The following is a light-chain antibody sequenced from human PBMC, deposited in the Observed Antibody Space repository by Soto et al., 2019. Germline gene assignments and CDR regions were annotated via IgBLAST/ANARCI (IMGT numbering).Light chain of an antibody. CDR3: QQRSNWPRGIT. V-gene: IGKV3-11*01. J-gene: IGKJ5*01. CDR2: DTS. CDR1: QSVTSY. Sequence: EIVLTQAPATLSLSPVERATLSCMASQSVTSYLPWYQQKPGQSPRLLIYDTSNRATGIPARFSGSASETDFPLTISSLEPEDFAVYYCQQRSNWPRGITFGQGTRLQIK.